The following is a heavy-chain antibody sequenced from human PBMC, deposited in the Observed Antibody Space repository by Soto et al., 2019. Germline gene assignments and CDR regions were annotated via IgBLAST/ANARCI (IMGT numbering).Heavy chain of an antibody. CDR2: ISVSSSYI. CDR3: ARGVRYYSSEKPANFDY. V-gene: IGHV3-21*04. J-gene: IGHJ4*02. D-gene: IGHD2-21*01. Sequence: GGSLRLSCAASGFTFSSYSMNWVRQAPGKGLEWVAYISVSSSYIYYADSVEGRFTISRDNAENSLFLQMNSLRVEDSAVYFCARGVRYYSSEKPANFDYWGQGALVTVSS. CDR1: GFTFSSYS.